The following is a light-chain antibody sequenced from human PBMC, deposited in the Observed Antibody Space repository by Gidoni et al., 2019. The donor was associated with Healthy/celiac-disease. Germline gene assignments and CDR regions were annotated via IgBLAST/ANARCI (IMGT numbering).Light chain of an antibody. Sequence: DNQMTQSPSSVSASVGDRVTISCRASQDIGTWVAWYQQKPGKAPKLLVYAASNLDTGVPSRFSGGGSGTDFTLTINSLQPEDFATYYCQQANTFPRTFGGGTRVEIK. CDR2: AAS. J-gene: IGKJ4*01. CDR1: QDIGTW. CDR3: QQANTFPRT. V-gene: IGKV1D-12*01.